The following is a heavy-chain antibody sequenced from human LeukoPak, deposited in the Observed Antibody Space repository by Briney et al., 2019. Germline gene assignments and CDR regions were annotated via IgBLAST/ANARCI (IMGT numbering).Heavy chain of an antibody. CDR2: ISGSGGST. Sequence: PGGSLRLPCAASGVTFSSYAMSWVRQAPGKGLEWVSTISGSGGSTYYVDSVKGRFTISRDNSKNTLYLQMNSLRAEDTAVYYCVRYYDSSGYYYYWGQGTLVTVSS. CDR3: VRYYDSSGYYYY. V-gene: IGHV3-23*01. J-gene: IGHJ4*02. CDR1: GVTFSSYA. D-gene: IGHD3-22*01.